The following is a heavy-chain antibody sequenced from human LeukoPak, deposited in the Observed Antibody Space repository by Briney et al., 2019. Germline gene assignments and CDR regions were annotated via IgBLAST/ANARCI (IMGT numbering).Heavy chain of an antibody. D-gene: IGHD3-3*01. CDR1: GFTFSSYA. CDR3: AKATVTIFGVGYYYYMDV. CDR2: ISGSGGST. V-gene: IGHV3-23*01. Sequence: GGSLRLSCAASGFTFSSYAMSWVRQAPGKGLEWVSAISGSGGSTYYADSVKGRFTISRDNSKNTLYLQMNSLRAEDTAVYYCAKATVTIFGVGYYYYMDVWGKGTTVTVSS. J-gene: IGHJ6*03.